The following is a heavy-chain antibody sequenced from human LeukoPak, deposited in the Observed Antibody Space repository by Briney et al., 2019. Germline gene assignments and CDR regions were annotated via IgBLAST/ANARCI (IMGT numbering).Heavy chain of an antibody. CDR1: GGSISSYY. D-gene: IGHD6-19*01. V-gene: IGHV4-59*08. CDR3: ARLVLVAGTRVDAFDI. Sequence: KPSETLSLTCTVSGGSISSYYWSWIRQPPGKGLEWIGYIYYSGSTNYNPSLKSRVTISVDTSKNQFSLKLSSVTAADTAMYYCARLVLVAGTRVDAFDIWGQGTMVTVSS. CDR2: IYYSGST. J-gene: IGHJ3*02.